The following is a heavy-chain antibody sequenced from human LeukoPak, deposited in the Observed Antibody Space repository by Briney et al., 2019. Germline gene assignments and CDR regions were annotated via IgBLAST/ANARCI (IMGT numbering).Heavy chain of an antibody. V-gene: IGHV4-61*01. CDR2: IYYSGST. Sequence: PSETLSLTCTVSGGSISSGSYYWSWIRQPPGKGLEWIGYIYYSGSTNYNPSLKSRVTISVDTSKNQFSLKLSSVTAADTAVYYCARVEMATISIRYFDYWGQGTLVTVSS. J-gene: IGHJ4*02. CDR3: ARVEMATISIRYFDY. D-gene: IGHD5-24*01. CDR1: GGSISSGSYY.